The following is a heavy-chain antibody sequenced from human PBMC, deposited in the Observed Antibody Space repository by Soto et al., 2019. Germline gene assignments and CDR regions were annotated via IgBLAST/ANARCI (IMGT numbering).Heavy chain of an antibody. CDR3: ARWVEVSLDYFDS. Sequence: PSETLSLTCTVSGAYMRNDYYYWSWVRQKPGKDLEWIGHMHHSGRTHYNPSLKSRVAVSVDTSKNQFSLHLNSVTAADTAVYYCARWVEVSLDYFDSWGQGIPVTV. V-gene: IGHV4-31*03. CDR1: GAYMRNDYYY. CDR2: MHHSGRT. J-gene: IGHJ4*02.